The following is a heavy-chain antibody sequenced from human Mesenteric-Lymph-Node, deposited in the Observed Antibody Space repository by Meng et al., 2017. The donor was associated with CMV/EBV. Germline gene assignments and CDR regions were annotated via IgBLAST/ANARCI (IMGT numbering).Heavy chain of an antibody. CDR1: GGTFSSYA. J-gene: IGHJ4*02. CDR2: IIPIFGTA. CDR3: ARGRQFKGSGPMGY. D-gene: IGHD3-10*01. V-gene: IGHV1-69*05. Sequence: SVKVSCKASGGTFSSYAISWVRQAPGQGLEWMGGIIPIFGTANYAQKFQGRVTMTRNTSISTAYMELSSLRSEDTAVYYCARGRQFKGSGPMGYWGQGTLVTVSS.